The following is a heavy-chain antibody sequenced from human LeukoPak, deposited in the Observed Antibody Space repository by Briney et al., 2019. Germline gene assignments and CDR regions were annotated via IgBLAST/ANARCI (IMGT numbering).Heavy chain of an antibody. V-gene: IGHV3-15*01. CDR3: AGRAELGRGFDY. CDR1: GFTFSYAW. D-gene: IGHD7-27*01. CDR2: IKSKSDGGTT. J-gene: IGHJ4*02. Sequence: GGSLRLSCAASGFTFSYAWMSWVRQAPGKGLGWVGRIKSKSDGGTTDYVAPVKGRFTISRDDSKNTLYLQTNSLTAEDTAVYYCAGRAELGRGFDYWGQGTLVTVSS.